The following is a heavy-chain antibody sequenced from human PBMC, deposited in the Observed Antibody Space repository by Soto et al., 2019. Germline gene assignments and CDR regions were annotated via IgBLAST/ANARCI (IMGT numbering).Heavy chain of an antibody. CDR3: ARDTPRPRDAFDI. Sequence: GGSLRLSCAASGFTFSSCWMHWVRQAPGKGLVWVSRINSDGSSTSYADSVKGRFTISRDNAKNTLYLQMNSLRAEDTAVYYCARDTPRPRDAFDIWGQGTMVTVSS. CDR1: GFTFSSCW. CDR2: INSDGSST. J-gene: IGHJ3*02. V-gene: IGHV3-74*01.